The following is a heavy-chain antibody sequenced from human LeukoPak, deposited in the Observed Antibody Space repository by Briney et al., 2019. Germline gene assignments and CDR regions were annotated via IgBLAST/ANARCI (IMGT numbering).Heavy chain of an antibody. CDR1: GFTVSSNY. D-gene: IGHD6-19*01. CDR3: AKATTGYSSGWYVDY. V-gene: IGHV3-53*01. CDR2: IYNGGST. Sequence: GGSLRLSCAASGFTVSSNYMSWARQAPGKGLEWVSVIYNGGSTYYADSVKGRFTISRDNSKNTLYLQMNSLRAEDTAVYYCAKATTGYSSGWYVDYWGQGTLVTVSS. J-gene: IGHJ4*02.